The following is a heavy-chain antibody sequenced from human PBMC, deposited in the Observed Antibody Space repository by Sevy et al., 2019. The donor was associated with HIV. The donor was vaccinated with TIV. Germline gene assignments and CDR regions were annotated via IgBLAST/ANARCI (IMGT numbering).Heavy chain of an antibody. CDR2: FDPEDGDPEDGKT. V-gene: IGHV1-24*01. Sequence: ASVKVSCKVSGYTLTQFSMHWVRQAPGKWLEWMTTFDPEDGDPEDGKTIYAQKFLGRVTMTEDTSTDTAYMELSSLRSDDTAVYYCATTKDYYDSSGYPFDYWGQGTLVTVSS. CDR1: GYTLTQFS. D-gene: IGHD3-22*01. CDR3: ATTKDYYDSSGYPFDY. J-gene: IGHJ4*02.